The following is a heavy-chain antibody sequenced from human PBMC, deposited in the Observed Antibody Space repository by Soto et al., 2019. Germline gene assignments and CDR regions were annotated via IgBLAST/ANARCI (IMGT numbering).Heavy chain of an antibody. CDR3: ARGGEPLGYYGLDV. CDR1: GGSVRSGNHF. CDR2: MYYTGVT. V-gene: IGHV4-61*01. J-gene: IGHJ6*02. Sequence: QVQLQESGPGLLKASETLSLTCSVSGGSVRSGNHFWNWIRQPPGRGLEWLGYMYYTGVTNYNPSLKSRVSMSVDTSKDQSSLNLTSLTAADTAVYYCARGGEPLGYYGLDVWGQGTTVTVSS.